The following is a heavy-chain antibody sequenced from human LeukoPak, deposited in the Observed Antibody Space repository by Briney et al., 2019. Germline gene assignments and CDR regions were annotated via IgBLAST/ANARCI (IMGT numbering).Heavy chain of an antibody. Sequence: GGSLRLSCAASGFTFSSYSMSWVRQAPGKGLEWVSSISSSSSYIYYADSVKGRFTISRDNAKNSLYLQMNSLRAEDTAVYYCARGIASALGAFDIWGQGTMVTVSS. CDR1: GFTFSSYS. D-gene: IGHD6-13*01. CDR2: ISSSSSYI. J-gene: IGHJ3*02. V-gene: IGHV3-21*01. CDR3: ARGIASALGAFDI.